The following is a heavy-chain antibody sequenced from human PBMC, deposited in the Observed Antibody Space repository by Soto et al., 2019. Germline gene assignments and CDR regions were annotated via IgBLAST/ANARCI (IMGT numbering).Heavy chain of an antibody. V-gene: IGHV4-61*01. D-gene: IGHD5-12*01. J-gene: IGHJ6*02. CDR3: AASAPPATNYYYAMDV. CDR1: GGSVSSGSFY. CDR2: FYDSGST. Sequence: WETLSLTCTVSGGSVSSGSFYWSWIRRPPGKGLEWIGYFYDSGSTNYNPSLRSRVTMSVDTSKNQFSLKLSSVTAADTAVYYCAASAPPATNYYYAMDVWGQGTTVTVSS.